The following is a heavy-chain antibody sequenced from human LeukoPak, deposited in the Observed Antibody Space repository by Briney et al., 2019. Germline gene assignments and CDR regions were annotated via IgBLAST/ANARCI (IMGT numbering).Heavy chain of an antibody. CDR2: ISAYNGNT. CDR1: GYTFTSYG. CDR3: ARVPPEYISSSWYCLDY. V-gene: IGHV1-18*01. Sequence: ASVKVSCKASGYTFTSYGISWVRQAPGQGLEWMGWISAYNGNTNYAQKLQGRVTMTTDTSTSTAYMGLRSLRSDDTAVYYCARVPPEYISSSWYCLDYWGQGTLVTVSS. J-gene: IGHJ4*02. D-gene: IGHD6-13*01.